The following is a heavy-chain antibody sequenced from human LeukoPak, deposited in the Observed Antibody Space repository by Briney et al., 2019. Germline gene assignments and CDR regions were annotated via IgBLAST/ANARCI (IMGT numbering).Heavy chain of an antibody. CDR2: ISSSGSTI. CDR1: GFTFSSYE. J-gene: IGHJ4*02. CDR3: AREGGGYSSGWYRYFDY. Sequence: GGSPRLSCAASGFTFSSYEMNWVRQAPEKGLEWVSYISSSGSTIYYADSVKGRFTISRDNAKNSLYLQMNSLRAEDTTVYYCAREGGGYSSGWYRYFDYWGQGTLVTVSS. D-gene: IGHD6-19*01. V-gene: IGHV3-48*03.